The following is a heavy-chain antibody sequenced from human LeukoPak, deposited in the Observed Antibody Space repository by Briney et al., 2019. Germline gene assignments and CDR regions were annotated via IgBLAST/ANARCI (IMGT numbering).Heavy chain of an antibody. CDR3: AKDERPDAKWSIDY. D-gene: IGHD1-14*01. J-gene: IGHJ4*02. Sequence: QPGGSLRLSCAASGFTFSTYTMNWVRQAPGKGLEWVSAIIAKGNTPYYADSVNGRFTISRDDSKNTVWLHMNGLRAEDTAVYYCAKDERPDAKWSIDYWGQGTLVTVSS. V-gene: IGHV3-23*01. CDR2: IIAKGNTP. CDR1: GFTFSTYT.